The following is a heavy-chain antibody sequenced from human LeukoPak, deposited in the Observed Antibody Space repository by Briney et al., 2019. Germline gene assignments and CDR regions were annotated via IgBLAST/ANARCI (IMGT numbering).Heavy chain of an antibody. V-gene: IGHV4-34*01. Sequence: PSETLSLTCAVYGGSFSGYYWSWIRQPPGKGLEWIGEINHSGSTNYNPSLKSRVTISVDTSKNQFSLKLSSVTAADTAVYYCARSGENLDYWGQGTLVTVSS. D-gene: IGHD3-10*01. CDR2: INHSGST. J-gene: IGHJ4*02. CDR3: ARSGENLDY. CDR1: GGSFSGYY.